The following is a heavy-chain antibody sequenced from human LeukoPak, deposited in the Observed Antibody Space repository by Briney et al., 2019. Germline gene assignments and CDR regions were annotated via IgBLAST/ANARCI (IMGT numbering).Heavy chain of an antibody. V-gene: IGHV3-66*01. Sequence: PGGSLRLSCAASGFTVNTDYMSWVRQAPGKGLEWVSVIYTGGTTHYADPLKGRFTISRDSSKNTLYLQMNSLRVEDTAIYYCTRDPHDYGDYGSWGQGTLVTVSS. CDR2: IYTGGTT. D-gene: IGHD4-17*01. CDR3: TRDPHDYGDYGS. J-gene: IGHJ5*02. CDR1: GFTVNTDY.